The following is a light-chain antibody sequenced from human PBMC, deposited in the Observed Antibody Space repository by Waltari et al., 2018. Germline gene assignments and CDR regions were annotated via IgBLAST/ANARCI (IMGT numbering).Light chain of an antibody. CDR2: EVS. CDR3: SSYVANNNPV. V-gene: IGLV2-8*01. Sequence: QSALTQPPSASGSPGQSVTISCTGTSSAVGGYNFVSWYQHHPGKAPRLIIYEVSERPSGVPDRFSGSKSGNTASLTVSGRQAEDEADYYCSSYVANNNPVFGGGTKLTVL. CDR1: SSAVGGYNF. J-gene: IGLJ2*01.